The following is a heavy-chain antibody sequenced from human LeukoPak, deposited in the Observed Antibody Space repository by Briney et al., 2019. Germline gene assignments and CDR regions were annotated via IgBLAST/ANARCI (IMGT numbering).Heavy chain of an antibody. CDR1: GFTVSTNY. D-gene: IGHD3-10*01. Sequence: GGSLRLSCAASGFTVSTNYMNWVRQAPGKGLEWVSILYSGDTTYYADSVKGRLTISRDNSKNTLYLQMNSLRAEDTAVYYCARVGDHYHWYLDLWGRGTLVTVSS. CDR2: LYSGDTT. V-gene: IGHV3-53*01. CDR3: ARVGDHYHWYLDL. J-gene: IGHJ2*01.